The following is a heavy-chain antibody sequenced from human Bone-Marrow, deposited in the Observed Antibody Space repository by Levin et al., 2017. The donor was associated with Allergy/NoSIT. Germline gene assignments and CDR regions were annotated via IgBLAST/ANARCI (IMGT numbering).Heavy chain of an antibody. Sequence: KVSCKGSADTLTNSWIGWVRQMPGKGLEWIGIIYLGDSETRYSPFFQGQVTISADKSIPIAYLQWTSLKASDTGTYYCARLRGGSSSHYYGMDVWGQGTTVIVSS. CDR3: ARLRGGSSSHYYGMDV. V-gene: IGHV5-51*01. CDR1: ADTLTNSW. D-gene: IGHD6-6*01. CDR2: IYLGDSET. J-gene: IGHJ6*02.